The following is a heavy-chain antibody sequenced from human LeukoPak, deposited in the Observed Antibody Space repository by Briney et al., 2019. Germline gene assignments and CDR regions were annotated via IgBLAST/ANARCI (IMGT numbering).Heavy chain of an antibody. Sequence: GGSLRLSCAASGFTFTSYSMSWVRQAPGKGLEWVSGTSDRGDYTYYADSVKGRFTISRDNSKNTLYLQMNSLRAEDTAVYYCAKESGIAVAAKGYWGQGTLVTVSS. CDR2: TSDRGDYT. CDR3: AKESGIAVAAKGY. V-gene: IGHV3-23*01. CDR1: GFTFTSYS. D-gene: IGHD6-19*01. J-gene: IGHJ4*02.